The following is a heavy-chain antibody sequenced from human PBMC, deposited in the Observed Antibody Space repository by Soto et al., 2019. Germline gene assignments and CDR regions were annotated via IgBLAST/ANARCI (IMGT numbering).Heavy chain of an antibody. V-gene: IGHV3-74*01. CDR2: INSDGSST. CDR1: GFTFSSYW. CDR3: VRTSLVVAAATREDY. Sequence: EVQLVESGGGLVQPGESLRLSCAASGFTFSSYWMHWVRQAPGKGLVWVSRINSDGSSTSYAGSVKGRFTISRDNAKDTLYLQMNSQRAEDTAVYYCVRTSLVVAAATREDYWGQGNLVTVSS. D-gene: IGHD2-15*01. J-gene: IGHJ4*02.